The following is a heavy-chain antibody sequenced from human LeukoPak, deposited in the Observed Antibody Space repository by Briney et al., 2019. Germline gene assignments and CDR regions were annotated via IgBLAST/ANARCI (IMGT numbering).Heavy chain of an antibody. Sequence: GGSLRLSCAASGFTFSDYYMSWIRQAPGKGLGWVSYISSSGSTIYYADSVKGRFTISRDNAKNSLYLQMNSLRAEDTAVYYCARHHYCGGDCYIFDYWGQGTLVPVSS. CDR1: GFTFSDYY. J-gene: IGHJ4*02. CDR3: ARHHYCGGDCYIFDY. D-gene: IGHD2-21*01. CDR2: ISSSGSTI. V-gene: IGHV3-11*04.